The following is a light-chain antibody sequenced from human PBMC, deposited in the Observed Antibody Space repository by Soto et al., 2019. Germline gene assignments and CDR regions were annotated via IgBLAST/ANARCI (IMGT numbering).Light chain of an antibody. CDR1: QSVSSNY. V-gene: IGKV3-20*01. CDR3: QQYATSPRT. Sequence: EIVLTQAPVTLSLSPGERATLSCRASQSVSSNYLAWYQQRPGQAPRLLIYDASSRATGIADRFSGSGSGTDFTLTISRLEPEDFAVFYCQQYATSPRTFGQGTKVDIK. CDR2: DAS. J-gene: IGKJ1*01.